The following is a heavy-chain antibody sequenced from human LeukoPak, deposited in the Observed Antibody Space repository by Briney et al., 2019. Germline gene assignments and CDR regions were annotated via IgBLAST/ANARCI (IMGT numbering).Heavy chain of an antibody. V-gene: IGHV4-39*07. CDR3: ARVVGSGWFVY. CDR1: GGSIGSSSYY. D-gene: IGHD6-19*01. J-gene: IGHJ5*01. CDR2: IYYSGST. Sequence: SETLSLTCTVSGGSIGSSSYYWGWIRQPPGKGLEWIGSIYYSGSTYYNPSLKSRVTISVDTSKNQFSLKLSSVTAADTAVYYCARVVGSGWFVYWGQGTLVTVSS.